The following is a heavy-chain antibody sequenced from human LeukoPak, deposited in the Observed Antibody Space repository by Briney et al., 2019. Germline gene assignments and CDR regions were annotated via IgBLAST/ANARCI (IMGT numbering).Heavy chain of an antibody. J-gene: IGHJ4*02. V-gene: IGHV3-21*01. CDR1: GFTFSSYS. CDR3: RAATKNRGYYFDY. D-gene: IGHD1-14*01. Sequence: PGGSLRLSCAASGFTFSSYSMNWVRQAPGKGLEWVSSISSSSSYIYYADSVKGRFTISRDNAKNSLYLQMSSLRAEDTAVYYCRAATKNRGYYFDYWGQGTLVTVSS. CDR2: ISSSSSYI.